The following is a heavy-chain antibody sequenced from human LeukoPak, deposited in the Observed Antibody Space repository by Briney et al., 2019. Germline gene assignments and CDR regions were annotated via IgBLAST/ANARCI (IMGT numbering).Heavy chain of an antibody. CDR1: GFTVSSIH. D-gene: IGHD1-26*01. CDR3: ASQTELGY. V-gene: IGHV3-53*01. J-gene: IGHJ4*02. CDR2: TYTGGNS. Sequence: GGSLRLSCAASGFTVSSIHMVWVRQAPGKGLEWVSVTYTGGNSYYADSVKGRFTISRDNSKNTLYLQMNSLRAEDTAVYYCASQTELGYWGQGTLVTVSS.